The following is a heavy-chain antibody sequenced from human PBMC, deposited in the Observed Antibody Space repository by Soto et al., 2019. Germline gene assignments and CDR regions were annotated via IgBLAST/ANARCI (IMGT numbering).Heavy chain of an antibody. V-gene: IGHV3-15*07. D-gene: IGHD2-2*02. CDR2: IKSKTDGGTT. J-gene: IGHJ6*02. CDR3: TPEPSDIVVVPAAIGGMDV. CDR1: GFTFRNAW. Sequence: EVQLVESGGGLVKPGGSLRLSCAASGFTFRNAWMNWVRQAPGKGLEWVGRIKSKTDGGTTDYAAPVKGRFTISRDGSKNTLYLQMNSLKTEDTAVYYCTPEPSDIVVVPAAIGGMDVWGQVSTVTVSS.